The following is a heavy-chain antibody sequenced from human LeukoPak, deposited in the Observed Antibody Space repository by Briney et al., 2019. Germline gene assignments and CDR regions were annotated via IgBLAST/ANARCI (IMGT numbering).Heavy chain of an antibody. J-gene: IGHJ6*04. CDR3: AKDLDYYASRSPSLDV. CDR2: ISRGGDSM. D-gene: IGHD3-10*01. Sequence: GSLRLSCAASGFTFNSYAFNWIRQAPGKGLEWVSYISRGGDSMYYADSVKGRFTISRDNGKNSLYLQMNSLRPEDTAVYYCAKDLDYYASRSPSLDVWGKGTTVTISS. V-gene: IGHV3-48*04. CDR1: GFTFNSYA.